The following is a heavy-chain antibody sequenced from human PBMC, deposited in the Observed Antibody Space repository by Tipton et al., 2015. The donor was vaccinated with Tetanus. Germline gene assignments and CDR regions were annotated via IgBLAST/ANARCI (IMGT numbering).Heavy chain of an antibody. CDR3: ARGFVSFGESTSGY. J-gene: IGHJ4*02. V-gene: IGHV3-48*01. CDR1: GFTFSSYS. D-gene: IGHD3-10*01. Sequence: GSLRLSCAASGFTFSSYSMNWVRQAPGKGLEWVSYISSSSSTIYYADSVKGRFTISRDNAKNSLYLQMNSLRAEDTAVYYCARGFVSFGESTSGYWGQGTLVTVSS. CDR2: ISSSSSTI.